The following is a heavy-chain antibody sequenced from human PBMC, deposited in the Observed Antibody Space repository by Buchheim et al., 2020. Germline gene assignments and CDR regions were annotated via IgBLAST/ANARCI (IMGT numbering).Heavy chain of an antibody. V-gene: IGHV1-46*01. CDR3: ARVRGSGTGLDYYYYGMDV. J-gene: IGHJ6*02. Sequence: QVQLVQSGAEVKKPGASVKVSCKASGYTFTSYYMHWVRQAPGQGLEWMGIINPRGGSTSYAKKFKGRVTMTRERSTSTVHMELSSLRSEDTAVYYCARVRGSGTGLDYYYYGMDVWGQGTT. CDR1: GYTFTSYY. CDR2: INPRGGST. D-gene: IGHD3-10*01.